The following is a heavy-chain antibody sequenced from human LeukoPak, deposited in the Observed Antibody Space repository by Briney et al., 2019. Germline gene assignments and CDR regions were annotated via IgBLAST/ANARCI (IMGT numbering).Heavy chain of an antibody. D-gene: IGHD6-19*01. V-gene: IGHV4-34*01. CDR2: INHSGST. CDR3: ARDSSGYSGGWYQESTRIDY. Sequence: PSETLSLTCAVYGGSFSGYYWSWIRQPPGKGLEWIGEINHSGSTNYNPSLKSRVTISVDTSKNQFSLKLSSVTAADTAVYYCARDSSGYSGGWYQESTRIDYWGQGTLVTVSS. CDR1: GGSFSGYY. J-gene: IGHJ4*02.